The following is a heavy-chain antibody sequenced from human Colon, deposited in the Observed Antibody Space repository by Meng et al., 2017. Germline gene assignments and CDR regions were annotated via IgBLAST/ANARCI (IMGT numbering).Heavy chain of an antibody. CDR1: GGSISSGDYY. CDR2: IYYSGST. CDR3: ARDRKHYGERGWFDP. J-gene: IGHJ5*02. V-gene: IGHV4-30-4*01. Sequence: QVQLQESGPGRVQPSQTLSLTCTVSGGSISSGDYYWSWSRQPPGKGLEWIGYIYYSGSTYSNASLKSRVTISIDRSKNQFSLKLSSVTAADTAVYYCARDRKHYGERGWFDPWGQGTLVTVSS. D-gene: IGHD4-17*01.